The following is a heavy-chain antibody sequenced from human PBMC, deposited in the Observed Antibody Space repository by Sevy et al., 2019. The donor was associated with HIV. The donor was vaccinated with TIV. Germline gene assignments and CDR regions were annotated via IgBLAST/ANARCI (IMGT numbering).Heavy chain of an antibody. CDR2: IYTGGDT. Sequence: GGSLRLSCAASGFSVSGNYMNWVRQAPGKGLEWVSVIYTGGDTYYADSVRGRFTISSDNSRNTVYLQMNNLRADDTAVYYCARGAFDWGQGTLVTVSS. CDR3: ARGAFD. V-gene: IGHV3-53*01. D-gene: IGHD3-10*01. CDR1: GFSVSGNY. J-gene: IGHJ4*02.